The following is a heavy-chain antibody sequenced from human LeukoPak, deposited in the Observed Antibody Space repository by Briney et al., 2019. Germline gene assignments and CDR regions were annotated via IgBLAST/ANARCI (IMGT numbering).Heavy chain of an antibody. CDR1: RFTFSSYA. D-gene: IGHD6-19*01. CDR3: AEDPVVYHGGSGWHYFDY. V-gene: IGHV3-23*01. Sequence: GGSLRLSCAASRFTFSSYAMSWVRQAPGRGLEWVATIGGTGDRTYYADSVRGRFTISRDNSMDTLFLQMNNLKREDTAVYYCAEDPVVYHGGSGWHYFDYWGQGTLVTVSS. CDR2: IGGTGDRT. J-gene: IGHJ4*02.